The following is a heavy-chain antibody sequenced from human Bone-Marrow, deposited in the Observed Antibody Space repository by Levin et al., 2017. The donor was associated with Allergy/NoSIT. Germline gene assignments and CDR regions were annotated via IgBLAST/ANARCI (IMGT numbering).Heavy chain of an antibody. D-gene: IGHD3-10*01. V-gene: IGHV3-53*01. Sequence: GESLKISCVASGFTFSSNYMSWVRQAPGKGLEWVSIIYSGGRTVYADSVQGRFTISRDNSENTVYLQMNSLSAEDTGVYYCARVGMGYFDYWGQGTLVTVSS. CDR2: IYSGGRT. J-gene: IGHJ4*02. CDR3: ARVGMGYFDY. CDR1: GFTFSSNY.